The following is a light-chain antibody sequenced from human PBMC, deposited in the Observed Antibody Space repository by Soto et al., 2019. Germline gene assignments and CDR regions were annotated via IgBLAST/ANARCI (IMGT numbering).Light chain of an antibody. V-gene: IGKV1-5*01. CDR2: DAS. CDR1: QSIDSW. Sequence: DIQMTQSPSTLSASVGDRVTITCRASQSIDSWLAWYQQKPGKAPKLLMYDASSLESGVSSRFSGSGSGTEFTLIISSLQPDDFATYYCQQYKTSLPIFGGGTKVDIK. CDR3: QQYKTSLPI. J-gene: IGKJ4*01.